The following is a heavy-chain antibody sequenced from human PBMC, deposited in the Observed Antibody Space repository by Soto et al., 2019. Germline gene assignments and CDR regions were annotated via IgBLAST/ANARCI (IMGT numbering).Heavy chain of an antibody. CDR1: GFTFSNAW. CDR2: IKSKTDGGTT. V-gene: IGHV3-15*01. J-gene: IGHJ4*02. CDR3: LDYGDYRLDY. D-gene: IGHD4-17*01. Sequence: GGSLRLSCAASGFTFSNAWMIWVRQAPGKGLEWVGRIKSKTDGGTTDYAAPVKGRFTISRDDSQKTLYLQMNSLKTEDTAMYYCLDYGDYRLDYWGQGTLVTVSS.